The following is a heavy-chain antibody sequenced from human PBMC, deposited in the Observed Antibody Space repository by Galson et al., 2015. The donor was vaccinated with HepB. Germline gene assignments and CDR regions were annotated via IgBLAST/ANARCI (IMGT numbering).Heavy chain of an antibody. Sequence: SLRLSCAASGFTFSSYSMNWVRQAPGKGLEWVSYISSSSSTIYYADSVKGRFTISRDNAKNSLYLQMNSLRDEDTAVYYCAREGYYGSGSYYPAPFDYWGQGTLVTVSS. J-gene: IGHJ4*02. CDR3: AREGYYGSGSYYPAPFDY. CDR2: ISSSSSTI. V-gene: IGHV3-48*02. CDR1: GFTFSSYS. D-gene: IGHD3-10*01.